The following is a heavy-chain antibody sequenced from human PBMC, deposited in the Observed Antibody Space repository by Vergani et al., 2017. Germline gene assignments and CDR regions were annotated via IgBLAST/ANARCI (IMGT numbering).Heavy chain of an antibody. V-gene: IGHV1-69*01. Sequence: VQLVQSGAEVKKPGSSVKVSCKASGGTFSSYAISWVRQAHGPGLEWMGGIIPIFGTANYAHKFQGRVTIAADESTSTAYVELSSLRSEDTAVYYCAREGGPQRIAVAGTSYYYYGMDVWGQGTTVTVSS. J-gene: IGHJ6*02. CDR3: AREGGPQRIAVAGTSYYYYGMDV. CDR2: IIPIFGTA. D-gene: IGHD6-19*01. CDR1: GGTFSSYA.